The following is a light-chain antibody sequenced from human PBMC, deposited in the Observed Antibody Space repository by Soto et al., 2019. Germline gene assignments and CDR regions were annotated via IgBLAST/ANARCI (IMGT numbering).Light chain of an antibody. CDR2: DAS. Sequence: EIVLTQSPATLSLSPGERATLSCRASQSVSSSLAWYQQKPGQAPRLLIYDASSRATGIPDRFSGSGSDTDFTLTISRLEPEDFAVYYCQQYAGSPRTFGQGTKVDIK. J-gene: IGKJ2*01. CDR3: QQYAGSPRT. V-gene: IGKV3-20*01. CDR1: QSVSSS.